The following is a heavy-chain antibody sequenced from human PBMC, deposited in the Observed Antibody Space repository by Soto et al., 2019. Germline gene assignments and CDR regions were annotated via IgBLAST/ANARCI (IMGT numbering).Heavy chain of an antibody. CDR1: GYTFTGYY. D-gene: IGHD3-10*01. CDR3: ARDRPHYHGSGSRNFDY. V-gene: IGHV1-2*04. CDR2: INPNSGGT. Sequence: QVQLVQSGAEVKKPGASVKVSCKASGYTFTGYYMHWVRQAPGQGLEWMGWINPNSGGTNYAQKFQGWVTMTRDTSISTAYMELSRLRSDDTAVYYCARDRPHYHGSGSRNFDYWGQGTLVTVSS. J-gene: IGHJ4*02.